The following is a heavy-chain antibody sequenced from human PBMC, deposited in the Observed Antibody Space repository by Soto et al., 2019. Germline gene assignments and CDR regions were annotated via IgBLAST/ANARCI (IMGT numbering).Heavy chain of an antibody. D-gene: IGHD2-15*01. V-gene: IGHV1-18*04. CDR1: GYTFTSYG. CDR3: ARLLRIAPNMVWFDP. J-gene: IGHJ5*02. CDR2: ISAYNGNT. Sequence: GASVKVSCKASGYTFTSYGISWVRQAPGQGLEWMGWISAYNGNTNYAQKLQGRVTMTTDTSTSTAYMELRSLRSDDTAVYYCARLLRIAPNMVWFDPWGQGTLVTVSS.